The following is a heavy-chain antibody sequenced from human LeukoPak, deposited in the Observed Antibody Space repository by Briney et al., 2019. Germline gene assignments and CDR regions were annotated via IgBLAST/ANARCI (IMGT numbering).Heavy chain of an antibody. CDR2: IRYDGSNK. Sequence: PGGSLRLSCAASGFTFSSYGMHWVRQAPGKGLEWVAFIRYDGSNKYYADSVKGRFTISRDNSKNTLYLQMNSLRAEDTAVYYCAKDGGYRTLNYFDYWGQGTLVTVSS. V-gene: IGHV3-30*02. CDR1: GFTFSSYG. CDR3: AKDGGYRTLNYFDY. J-gene: IGHJ4*02. D-gene: IGHD3-16*01.